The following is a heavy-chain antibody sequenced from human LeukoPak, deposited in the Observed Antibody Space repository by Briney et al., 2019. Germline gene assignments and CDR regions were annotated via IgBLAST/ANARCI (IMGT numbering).Heavy chain of an antibody. CDR2: IYHGAST. D-gene: IGHD6-13*01. V-gene: IGHV4-38-2*01. Sequence: SETLSLTCAVSGYSISSGYYWGWIRQPPGKGLEWIGSIYHGASTYYDPSLKSRVTISVDTSKNQLSLKLSSVTAADAAVYYCARVPGIVAAGRVLAFDIWGQGTMVTVSS. CDR1: GYSISSGYY. J-gene: IGHJ3*02. CDR3: ARVPGIVAAGRVLAFDI.